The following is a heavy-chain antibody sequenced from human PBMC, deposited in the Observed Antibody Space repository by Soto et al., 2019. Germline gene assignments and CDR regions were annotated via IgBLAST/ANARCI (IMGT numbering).Heavy chain of an antibody. CDR1: GGSISSGGYY. CDR3: ATDYGSGGTFDC. Sequence: SETLSLTCTVSGGSISSGGYYWSWIRQHPGKGLEWIGYIYYSGSTYYNPSLKSRVTISVDTSKNQFSLKLSSVTAADTAVYYCATDYGSGGTFDCWGQGTLVTVSS. V-gene: IGHV4-31*03. CDR2: IYYSGST. J-gene: IGHJ4*02. D-gene: IGHD3-10*01.